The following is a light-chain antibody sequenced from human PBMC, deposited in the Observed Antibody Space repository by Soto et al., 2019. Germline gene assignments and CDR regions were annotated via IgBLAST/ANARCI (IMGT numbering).Light chain of an antibody. J-gene: IGLJ7*01. CDR1: SGDVGSHNL. V-gene: IGLV2-23*02. Sequence: QSVLTQPASVSGSPGQSITISCTGTSGDVGSHNLVSWYQQHPGQAPKLMIYEVSKRPLGVSARFSASKSGNTASLTISGLQAEDEADYYCCSYGGSRAVFGGGTQLTVL. CDR3: CSYGGSRAV. CDR2: EVS.